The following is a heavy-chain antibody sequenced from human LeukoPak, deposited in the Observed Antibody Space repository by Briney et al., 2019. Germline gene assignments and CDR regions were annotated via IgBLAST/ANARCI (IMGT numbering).Heavy chain of an antibody. CDR3: AGHHPRNTVDF. V-gene: IGHV4-59*08. CDR2: ISDIGSI. CDR1: GGSIISYY. D-gene: IGHD2/OR15-2a*01. Sequence: SEALSLTCTGSGGSIISYYWSWIRQPPGKGLEWIAYISDIGSINYNPSLKSRVTISLDTSKNQFSLKLSSVTAADTAVYYCAGHHPRNTVDFWGQGTLVTVSS. J-gene: IGHJ4*02.